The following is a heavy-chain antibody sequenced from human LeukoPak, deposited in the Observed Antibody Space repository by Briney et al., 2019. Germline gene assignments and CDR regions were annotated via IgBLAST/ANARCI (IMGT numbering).Heavy chain of an antibody. CDR1: GFTFSSYA. V-gene: IGHV3-30-3*01. D-gene: IGHD2-2*02. CDR2: ISYDGSNK. J-gene: IGHJ6*02. Sequence: PGRSLRISCAASGFTFSSYARHWVRQAPGKGLEWVTVISYDGSNKYYADSVKGRFTISRDNSKNTLYLQMDSLRAEDTAVYYCAREVDCSSTSCYTVPLIYYYYYGLDVWGQGTTVTVSS. CDR3: AREVDCSSTSCYTVPLIYYYYYGLDV.